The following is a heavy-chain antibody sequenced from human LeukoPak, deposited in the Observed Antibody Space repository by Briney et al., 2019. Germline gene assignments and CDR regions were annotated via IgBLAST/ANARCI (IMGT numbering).Heavy chain of an antibody. V-gene: IGHV1-2*02. CDR3: ARKDYYDSSGYDY. Sequence: ASVKVSCKTFGDTFTGHYMHWVRQAPGQGLEWMGWINPNSGGTRYAQNFQGRVTMTRDTSISTAYMELSRLRSDDTAVYYCARKDYYDSSGYDYWGQGTLVTVSS. J-gene: IGHJ4*02. CDR1: GDTFTGHY. D-gene: IGHD3-22*01. CDR2: INPNSGGT.